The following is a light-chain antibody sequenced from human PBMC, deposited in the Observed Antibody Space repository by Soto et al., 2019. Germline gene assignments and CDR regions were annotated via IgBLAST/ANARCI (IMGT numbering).Light chain of an antibody. J-gene: IGLJ2*01. CDR3: CSYAAGGSFVV. V-gene: IGLV2-23*02. CDR2: EDN. Sequence: QSALTQPASVSGSPGQSITISCTGASNDIASYNLVSWYQHHPGKAPRLMIYEDNKRPSGVSNRFSGSKSGKMASLTISGLQAEDEAEYYCCSYAAGGSFVVFGGGTKVTVL. CDR1: SNDIASYNL.